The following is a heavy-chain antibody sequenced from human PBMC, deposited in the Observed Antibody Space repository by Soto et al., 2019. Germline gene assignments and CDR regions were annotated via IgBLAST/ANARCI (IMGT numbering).Heavy chain of an antibody. CDR1: CGSVSRDSNF. V-gene: IGHV4-61*01. Sequence: SETLSLTCTVSCGSVSRDSNFWSWIRQPPGKGLEWIGYIYYSGPSRYNPSLESRVTISIDSSKNQVSLTLTSVTAADTAVYYCARGYSHYARWGRGTLVTVSS. D-gene: IGHD4-4*01. CDR3: ARGYSHYAR. J-gene: IGHJ4*02. CDR2: IYYSGPS.